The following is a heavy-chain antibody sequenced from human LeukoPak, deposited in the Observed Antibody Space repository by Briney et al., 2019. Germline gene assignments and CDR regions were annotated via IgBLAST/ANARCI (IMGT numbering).Heavy chain of an antibody. Sequence: GGSLRLSCAASGFTVSSNYMSWVRQAPGKGLEWVSVIYSGGSTYYADSVKGRFTISRDNSKNTLYLQMNSLRAEDTAVYYCARVDYGDYGFDYWGQGTLVTVSS. CDR2: IYSGGST. V-gene: IGHV3-66*01. D-gene: IGHD4-17*01. CDR3: ARVDYGDYGFDY. J-gene: IGHJ4*02. CDR1: GFTVSSNY.